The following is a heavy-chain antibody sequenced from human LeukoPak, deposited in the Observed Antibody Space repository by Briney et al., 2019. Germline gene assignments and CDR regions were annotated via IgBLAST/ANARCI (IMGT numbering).Heavy chain of an antibody. CDR1: GGTFNTYA. Sequence: VASVKVSCKASGGTFNTYAISWVRQAPGQGLEWMGGIIPIFGTANYAQKFQGRVTITADESTSTAYMELSSLRSEDTAVYYCARDGKGRFGPVWGQGTTVTVSS. J-gene: IGHJ6*02. D-gene: IGHD3-3*01. CDR3: ARDGKGRFGPV. CDR2: IIPIFGTA. V-gene: IGHV1-69*13.